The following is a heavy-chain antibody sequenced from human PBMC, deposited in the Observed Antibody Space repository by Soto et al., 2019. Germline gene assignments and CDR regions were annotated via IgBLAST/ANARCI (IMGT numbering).Heavy chain of an antibody. J-gene: IGHJ1*01. CDR3: ARLGDYGGY. CDR2: IYYSGST. CDR1: GGSISSSSYY. V-gene: IGHV4-39*01. D-gene: IGHD4-17*01. Sequence: KPSETLSLTCTVSGGSISSSSYYWGWIRQPPGKGLEWIGSIYYSGSTYYNPSLKSRVTISVDTSKNQFSLKLSSVTAADTAVYYCARLGDYGGYWGQGTLVTVSS.